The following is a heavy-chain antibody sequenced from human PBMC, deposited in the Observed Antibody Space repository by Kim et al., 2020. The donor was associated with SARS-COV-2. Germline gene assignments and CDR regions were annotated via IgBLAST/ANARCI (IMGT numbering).Heavy chain of an antibody. Sequence: PSFQGQVTISAANSISTAYLQWSSLKASDTAMYYCARYPFYGGNRTFDYWGQGTLVTVSS. CDR3: ARYPFYGGNRTFDY. J-gene: IGHJ4*02. V-gene: IGHV5-51*01. D-gene: IGHD4-17*01.